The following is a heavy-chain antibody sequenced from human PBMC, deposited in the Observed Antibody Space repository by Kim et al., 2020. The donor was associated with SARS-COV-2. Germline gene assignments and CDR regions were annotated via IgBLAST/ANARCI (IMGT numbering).Heavy chain of an antibody. D-gene: IGHD3-10*01. V-gene: IGHV3-74*01. Sequence: GGSLRLSCAASGFTFSSYWMHWVRQAPGKGLVWVSRINSDGSSTSYADSVKGRFTISRDNAKNTLYLQMNSLRAEDTAVYYCARVKRYYFTTDWYFDLWGRGTLVTVSS. CDR2: INSDGSST. J-gene: IGHJ2*01. CDR3: ARVKRYYFTTDWYFDL. CDR1: GFTFSSYW.